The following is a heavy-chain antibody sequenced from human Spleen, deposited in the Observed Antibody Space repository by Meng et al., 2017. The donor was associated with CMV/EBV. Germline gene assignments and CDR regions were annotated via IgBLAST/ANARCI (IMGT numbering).Heavy chain of an antibody. V-gene: IGHV5-51*01. Sequence: SGYGFTSYWIGWVRQMPGKGLEWMGIIYPGDSDTRYSPSFQGQVTISADKSISTAYLQWSRLKASDNAMYYCARRRDYGANSPFDYWGQGTLVTVSS. J-gene: IGHJ4*02. CDR3: ARRRDYGANSPFDY. CDR2: IYPGDSDT. CDR1: GYGFTSYW. D-gene: IGHD4/OR15-4a*01.